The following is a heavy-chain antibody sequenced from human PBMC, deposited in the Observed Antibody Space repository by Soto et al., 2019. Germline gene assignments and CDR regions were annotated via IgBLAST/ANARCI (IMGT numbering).Heavy chain of an antibody. D-gene: IGHD3-16*02. CDR2: IYHSGST. CDR3: ARVVVVTFGGVIVARYFDL. J-gene: IGHJ2*01. CDR1: GGSISSSNW. V-gene: IGHV4-4*02. Sequence: TLXLTCSVSGGSISSSNWWNWVRQPPGKWLEWIGEIYHSGSTNYNPSLKSRVTISVDKSKNQFSLKLSSVTAADTAVYYCARVVVVTFGGVIVARYFDLWGRGTLVTVSS.